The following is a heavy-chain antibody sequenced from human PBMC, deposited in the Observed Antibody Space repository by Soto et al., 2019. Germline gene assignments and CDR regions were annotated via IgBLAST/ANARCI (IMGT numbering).Heavy chain of an antibody. Sequence: PGGSLRLSCAASGFTFSSYGMHWVRQAPGKGLEWVAVISYDGSNKYYADSVKGRFTISRDNAKNTLYLQMNSLRAEDTAVYYCARERYYYYYYGMDVWGQGTTVTVSS. CDR2: ISYDGSNK. CDR3: ARERYYYYYYGMDV. J-gene: IGHJ6*02. V-gene: IGHV3-30*03. CDR1: GFTFSSYG.